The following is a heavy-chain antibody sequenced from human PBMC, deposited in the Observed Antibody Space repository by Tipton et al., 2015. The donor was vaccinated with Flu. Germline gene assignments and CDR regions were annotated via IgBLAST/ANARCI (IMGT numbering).Heavy chain of an antibody. J-gene: IGHJ6*02. Sequence: SLRLSCEGSGFTFSNYAKTWVRQAPGKGLEWVSTITGSWSARTYYADSVKGRFTISRDNSKNTLYLQMNSLRVEDTAVYYCAKESPGVAADNHYYYYGMDVWGQGTTVTVSS. V-gene: IGHV3-23*01. CDR3: AKESPGVAADNHYYYYGMDV. CDR2: ITGSWSART. D-gene: IGHD6-13*01. CDR1: GFTFSNYA.